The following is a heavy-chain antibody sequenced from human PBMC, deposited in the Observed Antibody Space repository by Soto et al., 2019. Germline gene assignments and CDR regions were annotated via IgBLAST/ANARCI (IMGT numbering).Heavy chain of an antibody. CDR2: IYYSGNT. D-gene: IGHD1-1*01. CDR3: AKQGGKYGIRSFDP. CDR1: GGSINSRSYY. J-gene: IGHJ5*02. Sequence: SETLSLTCSVSGGSINSRSYYWVWIRQPPGKGLEWIGYIYYSGNTNYNPSLKSRVTISVDTSKNQFSLRLTSVTAADTAVYYCAKQGGKYGIRSFDPWGQGTLVTVSS. V-gene: IGHV4-61*05.